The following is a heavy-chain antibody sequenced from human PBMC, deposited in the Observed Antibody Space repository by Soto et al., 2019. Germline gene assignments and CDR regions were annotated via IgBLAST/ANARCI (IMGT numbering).Heavy chain of an antibody. Sequence: EVQLVESGGGLVQPGGSLRLSCAASGFTFSIYWMHWVRQAPGKGLVWVSRINSDGSSTNYADSVKGRSTISRDNAKNTLYLQMNSLRAEDTAVYYCARGEDYGDSLNYWGQGTLVTVSS. V-gene: IGHV3-74*01. CDR1: GFTFSIYW. CDR3: ARGEDYGDSLNY. D-gene: IGHD4-17*01. J-gene: IGHJ4*02. CDR2: INSDGSST.